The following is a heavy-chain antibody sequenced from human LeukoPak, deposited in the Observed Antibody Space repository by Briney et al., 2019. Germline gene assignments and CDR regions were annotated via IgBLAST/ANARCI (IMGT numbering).Heavy chain of an antibody. CDR1: GFTFSSYG. CDR3: ARDEPTYYDYVWGSYPLDY. J-gene: IGHJ4*02. CDR2: LWYDGSNK. V-gene: IGHV3-33*01. D-gene: IGHD3-16*02. Sequence: SGGSLRLSCAASGFTFSSYGMHWVRQAPGQGLEGVAVLWYDGSNKSYADSVKGRFTISRDNSNNTLYLQMNSLRAADTAVYYCARDEPTYYDYVWGSYPLDYWGQGTLVTVSS.